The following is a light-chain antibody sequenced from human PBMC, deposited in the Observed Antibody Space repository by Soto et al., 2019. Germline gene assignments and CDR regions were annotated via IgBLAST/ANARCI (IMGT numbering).Light chain of an antibody. Sequence: QLVLTQSPSASASLGASVKLTCTLNSGHSGYAIAWHQQQPEKGPRYLLKLNSDGSHSKGDGIPDRFSGSSSGAERYLTISSLQSEDEADYYCQTWVSGIVVFGGGTKVTV. CDR1: SGHSGYA. CDR2: LNSDGSH. J-gene: IGLJ2*01. V-gene: IGLV4-69*01. CDR3: QTWVSGIVV.